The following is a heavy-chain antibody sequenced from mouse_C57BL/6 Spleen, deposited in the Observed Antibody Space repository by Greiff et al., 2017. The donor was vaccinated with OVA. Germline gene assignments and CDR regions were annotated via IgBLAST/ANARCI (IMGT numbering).Heavy chain of an antibody. Sequence: EVQWVESGGGLVQSGRSLRLSCATSGFTFSDFYMEWVRQAPGKGLEWIAASRNKANDYTTEYSASVKGRFIVSRDTSQSILYLQMNALRAEDTAIYYCARDALITTVVARDWYFDVWGTGTTVTVSS. J-gene: IGHJ1*03. V-gene: IGHV7-1*01. CDR3: ARDALITTVVARDWYFDV. D-gene: IGHD1-1*01. CDR1: GFTFSDFY. CDR2: SRNKANDYTT.